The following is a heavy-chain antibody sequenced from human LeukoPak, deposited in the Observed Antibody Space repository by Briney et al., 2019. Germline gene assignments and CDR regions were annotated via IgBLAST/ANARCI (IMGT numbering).Heavy chain of an antibody. CDR3: ARDLIVDTAMVTG. V-gene: IGHV4-38-2*02. J-gene: IGHJ4*02. Sequence: SETLSLACTVSGYSISSAYYWSWIRQPPGKGLEWIGEINHSGSTNYNPSLKSRVTISVDTSKNQFSLKLSSVTAADTAVYYCARDLIVDTAMVTGWGQGTLVTVSS. D-gene: IGHD5-18*01. CDR1: GYSISSAYY. CDR2: INHSGST.